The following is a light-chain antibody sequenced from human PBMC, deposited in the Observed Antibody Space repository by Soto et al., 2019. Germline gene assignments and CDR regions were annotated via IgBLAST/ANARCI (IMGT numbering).Light chain of an antibody. J-gene: IGKJ1*01. V-gene: IGKV1-5*01. CDR3: QQYNSYWT. CDR2: DAS. CDR1: QSISSW. Sequence: DIQMTQSPSTLSASVGDRVTITCRASQSISSWLAWYQQKPGKAPKLLIYDASSLESGVPSRFSGRGSGTEFTLTISSLQPDDFATYYCQQYNSYWTFGQGTKVGIK.